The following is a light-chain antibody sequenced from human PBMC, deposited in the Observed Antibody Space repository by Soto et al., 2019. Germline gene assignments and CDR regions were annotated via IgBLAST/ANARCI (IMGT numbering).Light chain of an antibody. CDR2: KAS. CDR1: QTISSW. J-gene: IGKJ4*01. CDR3: QPYNSYSPLP. V-gene: IGKV1-5*03. Sequence: DSQRTKSQSTLPSSVGARVTITCRASQTISSWLAWYQQKPGKAPKLLIYKASTLKSGVPSRFSGSGSGTDFTLTISSLQPDDFATHYCQPYNSYSPLPSGGGAK.